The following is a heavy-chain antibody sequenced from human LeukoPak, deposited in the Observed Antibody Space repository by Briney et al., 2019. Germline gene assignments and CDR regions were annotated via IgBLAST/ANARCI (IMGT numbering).Heavy chain of an antibody. CDR3: ASTNFIVKSTLDY. V-gene: IGHV4-61*08. J-gene: IGHJ4*02. CDR2: IYYSGIT. CDR1: GGSISSGDYY. D-gene: IGHD1-26*01. Sequence: PSQTLSLTCTVSGGSISSGDYYWSWIRQPPGKGLEWIGYIYYSGITNYNPSLKSRVTISVDTSKNQFSLKLSSVTAADTAMYYCASTNFIVKSTLDYWGQGTLVTVSS.